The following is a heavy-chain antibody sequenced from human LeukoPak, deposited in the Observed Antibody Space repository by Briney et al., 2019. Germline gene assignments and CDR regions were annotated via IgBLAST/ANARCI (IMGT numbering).Heavy chain of an antibody. CDR2: FDPEDGET. CDR3: ATGGYCSSTSCAGKFDY. D-gene: IGHD2-2*01. Sequence: GASVKVFCKVSGYTLTELSMHWVRRAPGKGLEWMGGFDPEDGETIYAQKSQGGVTMTEDTSTDTAYMELSSLRSEDTAVYYCATGGYCSSTSCAGKFDYWGQGTLVTVSS. J-gene: IGHJ4*02. CDR1: GYTLTELS. V-gene: IGHV1-24*01.